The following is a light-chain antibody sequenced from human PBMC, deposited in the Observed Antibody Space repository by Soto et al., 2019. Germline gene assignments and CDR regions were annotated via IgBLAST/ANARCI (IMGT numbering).Light chain of an antibody. Sequence: QSALTQPPSASGSPGQPVTISCTGTIDDVGAYHYVSWYRQFPGEAPQLIIYEVTKRPSGVPDRFSGSKSGNTASLTVSGLQADDEADYYCSSYGGFNNVIFGGGTQLTVL. V-gene: IGLV2-8*01. CDR1: IDDVGAYHY. CDR2: EVT. J-gene: IGLJ2*01. CDR3: SSYGGFNNVI.